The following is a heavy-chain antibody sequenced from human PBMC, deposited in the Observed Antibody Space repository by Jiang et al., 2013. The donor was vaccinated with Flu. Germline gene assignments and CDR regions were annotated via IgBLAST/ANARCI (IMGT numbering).Heavy chain of an antibody. D-gene: IGHD5-12*01. CDR1: GYRFTTYW. J-gene: IGHJ4*02. V-gene: IGHV5-51*01. CDR2: IYPGDSDT. Sequence: GAEVKKPGESLRISCKGSGYRFTTYWIGWVRQMPGKGLEWMGVIYPGDSDTRYSPSFQGQVTISADKSISTAYLQWSSLKASDTAMYYCARHYRGYDSTSPFSYWGQGTLVTVSS. CDR3: ARHYRGYDSTSPFSY.